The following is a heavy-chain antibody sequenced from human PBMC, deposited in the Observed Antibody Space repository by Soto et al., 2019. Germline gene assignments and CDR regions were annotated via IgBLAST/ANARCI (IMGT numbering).Heavy chain of an antibody. D-gene: IGHD3-3*01. J-gene: IGHJ4*02. V-gene: IGHV4-34*01. CDR3: ARGLSSTYDFWSGYLFDY. CDR1: GGSFSGYY. CDR2: INHSGST. Sequence: QVQLQQWGAGLLKPSETLSLTCAVYGGSFSGYYWSWIRQPPGKGLEWIGEINHSGSTNYNPSLKSRGTISVDTSKNQFSLKLSSVTAADTAVYYCARGLSSTYDFWSGYLFDYWGQGTLVTVSS.